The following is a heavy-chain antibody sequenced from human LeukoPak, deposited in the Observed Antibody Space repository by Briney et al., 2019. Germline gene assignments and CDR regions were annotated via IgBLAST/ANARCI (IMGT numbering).Heavy chain of an antibody. Sequence: SETLSLTCTVSGGSISSGGYYWSWIRQPAGKGLKWIGRIYVTGSTNYNPSLKSRVTLSVDTSKNQFSLKLSSVTAADTAVYYCARTNEWAAEYFQLWGQGTLVTVSS. CDR1: GGSISSGGYY. CDR2: IYVTGST. V-gene: IGHV4-61*02. CDR3: ARTNEWAAEYFQL. D-gene: IGHD1-1*01. J-gene: IGHJ1*01.